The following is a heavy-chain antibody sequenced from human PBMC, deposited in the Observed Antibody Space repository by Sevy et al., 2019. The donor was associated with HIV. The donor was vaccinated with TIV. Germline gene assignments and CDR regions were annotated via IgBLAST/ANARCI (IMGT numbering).Heavy chain of an antibody. Sequence: SDTLSLTCTVSGYSISSGYYWGWIRQPPGKGLEWIGSIYHSGSTYYNPSLKSRVTISVDTSKNQFSLKLSSVTAADTAVYYCARDRDYVWGSYSEALDIWGQGTMVTVSS. CDR3: ARDRDYVWGSYSEALDI. V-gene: IGHV4-38-2*02. D-gene: IGHD3-16*01. J-gene: IGHJ3*02. CDR2: IYHSGST. CDR1: GYSISSGYY.